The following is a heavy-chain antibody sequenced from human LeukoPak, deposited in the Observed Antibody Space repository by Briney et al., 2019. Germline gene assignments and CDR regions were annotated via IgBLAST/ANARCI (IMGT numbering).Heavy chain of an antibody. D-gene: IGHD3-22*01. Sequence: PSETLSLTCTVSGDSISGNFYFWSWIRQTAGKGLEWIGRIYASGAASYNPSLKGRVTISVDTSKNQYFLKLKSVTAADTAVYYCARESVYYYGPFDPWGQGTRVIVSS. V-gene: IGHV4-61*02. CDR1: GDSISGNFYF. J-gene: IGHJ5*02. CDR3: ARESVYYYGPFDP. CDR2: IYASGAA.